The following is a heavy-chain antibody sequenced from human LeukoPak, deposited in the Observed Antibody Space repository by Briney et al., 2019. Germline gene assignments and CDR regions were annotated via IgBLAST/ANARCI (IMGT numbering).Heavy chain of an antibody. J-gene: IGHJ6*02. Sequence: ASVHVSCKSSGYTFIGYYMHWVRQAPGQELDGMGWINPNSGGTNYAQKFQGRGTMTRDTSISTVYMELSRLRSDHTAVYYCARDVNVLRFLEWFPHYYYYGMDVWGQGTTVTVSS. D-gene: IGHD3-3*01. CDR1: GYTFIGYY. V-gene: IGHV1-2*02. CDR3: ARDVNVLRFLEWFPHYYYYGMDV. CDR2: INPNSGGT.